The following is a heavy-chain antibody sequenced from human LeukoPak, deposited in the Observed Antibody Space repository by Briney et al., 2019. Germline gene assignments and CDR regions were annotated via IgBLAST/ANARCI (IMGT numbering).Heavy chain of an antibody. V-gene: IGHV3-23*01. CDR1: GFTFSSYA. Sequence: PGGSLRLSCAASGFTFSSYAMSWVRQAPGKGLEWVSAISGSGGSTYYADSVKGRFTISRDNSKNTLYLQMNSLRAEDTAVYYCAKDHPSITMVRGVPFDYWGQGTLVTVSS. CDR2: ISGSGGST. D-gene: IGHD3-10*01. CDR3: AKDHPSITMVRGVPFDY. J-gene: IGHJ4*02.